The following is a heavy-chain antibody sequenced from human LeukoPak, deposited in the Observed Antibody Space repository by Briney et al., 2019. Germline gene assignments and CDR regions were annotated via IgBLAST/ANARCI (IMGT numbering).Heavy chain of an antibody. J-gene: IGHJ4*02. CDR3: ARHTPGTMXSY. CDR2: ISYSGST. V-gene: IGHV4-39*01. Sequence: PSETLSLTCTVSGGSIRSDTSYWVWIRQPPGKGLEWIGTISYSGSTFYNPSLKSRVTISVDTSKNQLSLKLNSVTATDTAVYYCARHTPGTMXSYWGQGSXXTVSX. CDR1: GGSIRSDTSY. D-gene: IGHD1-7*01.